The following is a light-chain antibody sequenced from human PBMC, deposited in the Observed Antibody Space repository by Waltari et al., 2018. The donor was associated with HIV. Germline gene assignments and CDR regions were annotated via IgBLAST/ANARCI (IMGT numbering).Light chain of an antibody. CDR2: EVT. CDR3: SSYAPTNKFYVL. Sequence: QSALPQPPSASGSPGPSVPMSCTGTSSDIGGFNYVSWYQQHPGKAPKLIMTEVTKRPSGVPDRFSGSKSGNTASLTVSGLQAEDEAHYYCSSYAPTNKFYVLFGGGTTLTVL. J-gene: IGLJ2*01. V-gene: IGLV2-8*01. CDR1: SSDIGGFNY.